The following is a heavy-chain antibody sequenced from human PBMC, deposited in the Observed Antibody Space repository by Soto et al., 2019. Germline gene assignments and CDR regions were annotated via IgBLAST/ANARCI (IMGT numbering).Heavy chain of an antibody. CDR2: IYHSGST. V-gene: IGHV4-30-2*01. CDR3: ARTSYDILTGRLDAFDL. J-gene: IGHJ3*01. CDR1: GGTISSGGYS. D-gene: IGHD3-9*01. Sequence: SETLSLTCGVSGGTISSGGYSWSWIRQPPGKGLEWIGYIYHSGSTYYNPSLKSRVTISVDRSKKQFSLKLSSMTAADTAVYYCARTSYDILTGRLDAFDLWGQGTMVTVSS.